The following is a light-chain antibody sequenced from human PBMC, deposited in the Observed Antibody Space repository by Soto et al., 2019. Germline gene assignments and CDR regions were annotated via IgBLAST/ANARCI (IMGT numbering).Light chain of an antibody. J-gene: IGKJ3*01. CDR3: QQYSSVLV. Sequence: DIQMTQSATSLSASVGDRVTITCRASQGIRNVVAWYQQKPGKAPKLLIYAASTLQSGVPSRFSGSGSGTDLTLTINSLQPEDVATYSCQQYSSVLVFGPGTKVEIK. CDR2: AAS. CDR1: QGIRNV. V-gene: IGKV1-27*01.